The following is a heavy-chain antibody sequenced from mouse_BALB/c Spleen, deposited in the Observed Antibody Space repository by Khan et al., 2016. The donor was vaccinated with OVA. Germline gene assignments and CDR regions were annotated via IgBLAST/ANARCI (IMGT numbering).Heavy chain of an antibody. CDR2: IYPGNSDA. CDR1: GYSFTSYW. J-gene: IGHJ3*01. D-gene: IGHD2-2*01. CDR3: TRCGYWFAY. V-gene: IGHV1-5*01. Sequence: EVQLQESGTVLARPGASVKMSCKTSGYSFTSYWMHWIKQRPGQGLEWIGAIYPGNSDANYNQKFRDKAKLTAVTSASTANMELSSLTDEDSAVYYCTRCGYWFAYWGQGTLVTVSA.